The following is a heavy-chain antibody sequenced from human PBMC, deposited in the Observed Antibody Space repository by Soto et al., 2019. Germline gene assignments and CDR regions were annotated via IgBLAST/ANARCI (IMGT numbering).Heavy chain of an antibody. V-gene: IGHV4-34*01. CDR3: ARGIAAAGTKGGNWFDP. Sequence: SETLSLTCAVYGGSFSAYSWSWIRQPPGKGLEWIGEITHSGSTYYNPSLKSRVTISVDTSKNQFSLKLSSVTAADTAVYYCARGIAAAGTKGGNWFDPWGQGTLVTVS. D-gene: IGHD6-13*01. CDR2: ITHSGST. CDR1: GGSFSAYS. J-gene: IGHJ5*02.